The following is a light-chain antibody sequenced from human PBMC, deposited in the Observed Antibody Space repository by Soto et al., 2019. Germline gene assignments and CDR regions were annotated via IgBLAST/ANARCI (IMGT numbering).Light chain of an antibody. J-gene: IGLJ1*01. V-gene: IGLV1-47*02. CDR3: PSYAGSNTYF. Sequence: QSVLTQPPSSSGTPGQRVTISCSGRSANIGNNYVCWYQQLPGTAPKLLIYSNNQRPSGVPDRFSGSKSGNTASLTVSGLQAGEEADYFGPSYAGSNTYFFGSGTKVTVL. CDR2: SNN. CDR1: SANIGNNY.